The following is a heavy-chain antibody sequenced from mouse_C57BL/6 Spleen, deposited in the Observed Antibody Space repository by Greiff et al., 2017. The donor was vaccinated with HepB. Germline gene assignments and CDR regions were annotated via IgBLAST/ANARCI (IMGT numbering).Heavy chain of an antibody. D-gene: IGHD1-1*01. CDR3: LITTVVAYYYFDY. V-gene: IGHV1-76*01. CDR2: IYPGSGNT. CDR1: GYTFTDYY. J-gene: IGHJ2*01. Sequence: VQLQQSGAELVRPGASVKLSCKASGYTFTDYYINWVKQRPGQGLEWIARIYPGSGNTYYNEKFKGKATLTAEKSSSTAYMQLSSLTSEDSAVYFCLITTVVAYYYFDYWGQGTTLTVSS.